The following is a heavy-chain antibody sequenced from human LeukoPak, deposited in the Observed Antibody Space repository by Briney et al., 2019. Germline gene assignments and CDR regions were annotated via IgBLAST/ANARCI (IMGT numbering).Heavy chain of an antibody. Sequence: SETLSLTCAVYGGSFSDYYWSWIRQPPGKGLEWIGEINHSGSTNYNPSLKSRVTISVDTSKNQFSLKLSSVTAADTAVYYCARARRGGYFRDWGQGTLVTVSS. CDR1: GGSFSDYY. CDR3: ARARRGGYFRD. CDR2: INHSGST. D-gene: IGHD2/OR15-2a*01. V-gene: IGHV4-34*01. J-gene: IGHJ4*02.